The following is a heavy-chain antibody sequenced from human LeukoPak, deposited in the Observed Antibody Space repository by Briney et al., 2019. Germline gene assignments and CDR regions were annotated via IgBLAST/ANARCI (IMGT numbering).Heavy chain of an antibody. CDR3: ARLTMVRGVIMSWFDP. CDR1: GGSFSGYY. CDR2: INHSGST. V-gene: IGHV4-34*01. Sequence: PSETLSLTCAVYGGSFSGYYWSWIRQPPGKGLEWIGEINHSGSTNYNPSLKSRVTISVDTSKNQFSLKLSSVAAADTAVYYCARLTMVRGVIMSWFDPWGQGTLVTVSS. J-gene: IGHJ5*02. D-gene: IGHD3-10*01.